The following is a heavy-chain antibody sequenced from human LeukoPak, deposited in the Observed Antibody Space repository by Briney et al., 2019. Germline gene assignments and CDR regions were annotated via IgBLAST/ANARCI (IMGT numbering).Heavy chain of an antibody. D-gene: IGHD1-7*01. CDR1: GFTFRSYA. J-gene: IGHJ4*02. CDR2: ISGSGGST. V-gene: IGHV3-23*01. Sequence: GGSLRLSCAASGFTFRSYAMSWVRQARGKGVEGVSAISGSGGSTYYADSVKGRFTISRDNSKNTLYLQMNSLRAEDTAVYYCAKERDWNYGGYFDYWGQGTLVTVSS. CDR3: AKERDWNYGGYFDY.